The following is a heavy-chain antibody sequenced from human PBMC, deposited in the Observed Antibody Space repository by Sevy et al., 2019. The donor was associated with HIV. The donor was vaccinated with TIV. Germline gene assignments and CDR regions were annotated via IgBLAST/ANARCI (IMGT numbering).Heavy chain of an antibody. D-gene: IGHD2-8*02. Sequence: GGSLRLSCAASGFTFSRYGIHWVRRAPGKGLEWVAGIWFDGSKKFYVESVKGRFTISRDNSKKMLYFQMNSLRAEDTVVYYCGKDLYEGGVISNFDSWGQGTLVTVSS. J-gene: IGHJ4*02. CDR3: GKDLYEGGVISNFDS. CDR2: IWFDGSKK. CDR1: GFTFSRYG. V-gene: IGHV3-33*06.